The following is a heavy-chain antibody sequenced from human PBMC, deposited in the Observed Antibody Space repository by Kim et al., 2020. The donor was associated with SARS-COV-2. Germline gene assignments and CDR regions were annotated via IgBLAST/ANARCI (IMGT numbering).Heavy chain of an antibody. J-gene: IGHJ4*03. V-gene: IGHV3-21*01. CDR1: GFNFTSYS. Sequence: GGSLRLSCAAAGFNFTSYSMNWVRQAPGKGLEWVSSISSTGSFVNYADSLKGRFTISRDNAKKSLFLQMNSLTVEDTALYYFARDRFDSTGYYASY. CDR3: ARDRFDSTGYYASY. D-gene: IGHD3-22*01. CDR2: ISSTGSFV.